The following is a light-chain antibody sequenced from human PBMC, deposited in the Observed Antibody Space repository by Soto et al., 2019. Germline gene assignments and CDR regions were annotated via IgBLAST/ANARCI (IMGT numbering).Light chain of an antibody. CDR1: QSVSSY. J-gene: IGKJ1*01. V-gene: IGKV3-11*01. Sequence: EIVLTQSPATLSLSPGERATLSCRASQSVSSYLAWYQQKPGQAPRLLIYDASNRATGIPARFSGSGSGTDFTLPISSLEPEDFAVYYCRQGSNWPWPLGQETKVEIK. CDR2: DAS. CDR3: RQGSNWPWP.